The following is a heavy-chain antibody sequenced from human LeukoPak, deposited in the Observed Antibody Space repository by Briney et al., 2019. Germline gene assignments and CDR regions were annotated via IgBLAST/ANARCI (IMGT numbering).Heavy chain of an antibody. J-gene: IGHJ2*01. CDR1: GYTLTGLS. D-gene: IGHD3-10*01. CDR3: ATAYYYGSGPDWYFDL. Sequence: ASVKVSCKVSGYTLTGLSMHWVRQAPGKGLEWMGGFDPEDGETIYAQKFQGRVTMTEDTSTDTAYMELSSLRSEDTAVYYCATAYYYGSGPDWYFDLWGRGTLVTVSS. CDR2: FDPEDGET. V-gene: IGHV1-24*01.